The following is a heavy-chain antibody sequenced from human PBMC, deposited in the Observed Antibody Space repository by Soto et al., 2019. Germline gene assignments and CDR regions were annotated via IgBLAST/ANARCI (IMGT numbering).Heavy chain of an antibody. V-gene: IGHV4-59*08. D-gene: IGHD7-27*01. Sequence: ETLSLTCSVSGGSIKTYSWSWIRQPPGKGLEWIGYIFYNVRTNYNPSLKSRVTFSVDTSKNQFSLILTSVTAADTAVYYCTNNWYWGPLVHWGQGTLVTVSS. CDR1: GGSIKTYS. CDR3: TNNWYWGPLVH. CDR2: IFYNVRT. J-gene: IGHJ4*02.